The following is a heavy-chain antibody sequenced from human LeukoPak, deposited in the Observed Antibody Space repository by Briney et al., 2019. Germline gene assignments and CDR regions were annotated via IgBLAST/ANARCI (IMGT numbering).Heavy chain of an antibody. J-gene: IGHJ4*02. CDR1: GFTFSSYS. V-gene: IGHV3-21*01. CDR2: ISSSSSYI. CDR3: ASVPGIAVAGISY. D-gene: IGHD6-19*01. Sequence: GGSHRLSCAASGFTFSSYSMNWVRQAPGKGLEWVSSISSSSSYIYYADSVKGRFTISRDNAKNSLYLQMNSLRAEDTAVYYCASVPGIAVAGISYWGQGTLVTVSS.